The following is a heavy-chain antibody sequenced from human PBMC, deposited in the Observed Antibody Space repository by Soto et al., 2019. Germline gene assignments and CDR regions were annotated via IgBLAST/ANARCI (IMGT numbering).Heavy chain of an antibody. Sequence: ASVKVSCKASGYTFTNYAMHWVRQAPGQGLEWMGWISAYNGNTNYAQKLQGRVTMTTDTSTSTAYMELRSLRSDDTAVYYCARSVENAFYIWGQGTMVTVSS. CDR3: ARSVENAFYI. D-gene: IGHD2-15*01. CDR2: ISAYNGNT. CDR1: GYTFTNYA. J-gene: IGHJ3*02. V-gene: IGHV1-18*01.